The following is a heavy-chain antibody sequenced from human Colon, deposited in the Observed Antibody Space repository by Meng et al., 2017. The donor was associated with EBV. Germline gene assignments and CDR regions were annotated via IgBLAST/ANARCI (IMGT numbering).Heavy chain of an antibody. V-gene: IGHV4-31*03. Sequence: QVQPQDSGPGLVQPSQTLSLTCTVSGGSISSGGYYWSWIRQHPGKGLEWIGYIYYSGSTYYTPSLKSRVTISIDTSKNQFSLKLSSVTAADTAVYYCARGPSRWLQFSFDYWGQGTLVTVSS. J-gene: IGHJ4*02. D-gene: IGHD5-24*01. CDR1: GGSISSGGYY. CDR3: ARGPSRWLQFSFDY. CDR2: IYYSGST.